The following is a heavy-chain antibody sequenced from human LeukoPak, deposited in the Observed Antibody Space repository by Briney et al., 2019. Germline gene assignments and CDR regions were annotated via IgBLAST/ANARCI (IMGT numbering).Heavy chain of an antibody. CDR1: GYFISSGYY. Sequence: SETLSLTCAVSGYFISSGYYWGWIRQPPGKGLEYIGSIYHSGSTHYNPSLKSRVTISVDTSKNQFSLKLSSVTAADTAVYYCARFVGAATTSHVDYWGQGTLVSVSS. CDR3: ARFVGAATTSHVDY. J-gene: IGHJ4*02. V-gene: IGHV4-38-2*01. D-gene: IGHD1-26*01. CDR2: IYHSGST.